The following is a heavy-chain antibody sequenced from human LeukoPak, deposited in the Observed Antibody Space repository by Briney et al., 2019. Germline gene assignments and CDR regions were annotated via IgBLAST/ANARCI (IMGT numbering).Heavy chain of an antibody. V-gene: IGHV4-39*01. CDR3: GRSIASHGSTHNWFGP. D-gene: IGHD6-6*01. Sequence: SETLSLTCSVSGGSINTNNYYWGWIRQPPGKGLEWIGTIYYSGSTFYNPSLQSRVTLSVDTSKNLFSLKLSSVTAADTAVYYCGRSIASHGSTHNWFGPWGQGTLVTVSS. J-gene: IGHJ5*02. CDR1: GGSINTNNYY. CDR2: IYYSGST.